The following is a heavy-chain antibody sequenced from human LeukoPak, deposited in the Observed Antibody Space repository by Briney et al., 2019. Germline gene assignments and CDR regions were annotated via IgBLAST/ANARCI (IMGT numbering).Heavy chain of an antibody. CDR2: IYSGSSA. CDR1: GFTFRNFW. J-gene: IGHJ3*02. D-gene: IGHD6-13*01. CDR3: ARDSKQLPRWAFDI. V-gene: IGHV3-66*01. Sequence: GGSLRLSCAASGFTFRNFWMGWVRQAPGKGLEWVSVIYSGSSADYADSVKGRFTISRDNSKNTLYLQMNSLRADDTAVYYCARDSKQLPRWAFDIWGQGTLVTVSS.